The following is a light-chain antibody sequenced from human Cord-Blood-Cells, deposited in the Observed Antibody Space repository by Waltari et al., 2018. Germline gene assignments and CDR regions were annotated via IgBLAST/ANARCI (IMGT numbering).Light chain of an antibody. Sequence: SPELTQDPAVSVALGHTIRFTCQGASFRWYYAGSYQQKPGQAPVLVSNGNNKRPSGIPDRFSGSSSGNTASLTITGAQAEDEADYYCNSRDSSGNHVVCGGGTKLTVL. CDR1: SFRWYY. CDR2: GNN. CDR3: NSRDSSGNHVV. J-gene: IGLJ2*01. V-gene: IGLV3-19*01.